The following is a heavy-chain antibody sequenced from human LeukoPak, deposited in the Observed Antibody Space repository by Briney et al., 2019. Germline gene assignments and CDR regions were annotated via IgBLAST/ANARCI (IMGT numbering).Heavy chain of an antibody. V-gene: IGHV1-69*15. J-gene: IGHJ3*01. CDR2: ITPTFGTT. CDR3: ARASQTFGTKYNVFDV. Sequence: SVKVSCETSGGAFSDFAICWMRQAPGHGLEWMGRITPTFGTTNYAQKFEDRVTISLDGPTNTAYMEMSSLRSEDTAVYYCARASQTFGTKYNVFDVWGQGTMIIVSS. D-gene: IGHD3-16*01. CDR1: GGAFSDFA.